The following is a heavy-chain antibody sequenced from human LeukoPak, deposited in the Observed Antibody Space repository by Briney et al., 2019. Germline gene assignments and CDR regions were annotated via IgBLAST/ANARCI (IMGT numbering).Heavy chain of an antibody. V-gene: IGHV1-2*06. Sequence: GPVKVSCKASGYTFTGYHMRWVRQAPGQGLEWMGRINPNSGDTNYAQKFQGRVTMTRDTSISTAYMELSRLRSDDTAVYYCARDYCSSTSCLFDYWGQGALVTVSS. D-gene: IGHD2-2*01. CDR1: GYTFTGYH. CDR2: INPNSGDT. J-gene: IGHJ4*02. CDR3: ARDYCSSTSCLFDY.